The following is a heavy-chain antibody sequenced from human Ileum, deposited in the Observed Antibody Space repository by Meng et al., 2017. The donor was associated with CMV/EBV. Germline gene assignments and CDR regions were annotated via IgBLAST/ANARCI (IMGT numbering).Heavy chain of an antibody. CDR2: INLNSGVI. CDR3: ARENWVYDY. V-gene: IGHV1-2*02. D-gene: IGHD7-27*01. Sequence: QSQLWQSWTELKKPGSSVKVSCTASGNIFNGYYMHWVRQALGQGLEWVGCINLNSGVIDFAQKFQGRITLTRDTSITTAYMELTRLIYDDTAVYYCARENWVYDYWGQGTLVTVSS. J-gene: IGHJ4*02. CDR1: GNIFNGYY.